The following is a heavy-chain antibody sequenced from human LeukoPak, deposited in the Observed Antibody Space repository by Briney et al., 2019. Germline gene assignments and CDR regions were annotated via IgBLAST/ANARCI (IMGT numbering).Heavy chain of an antibody. J-gene: IGHJ4*02. CDR1: GFTFSSYA. CDR3: ARVGWGTQFGELYSYFDY. V-gene: IGHV3-30-3*01. Sequence: PGRSLRLSCAASGFTFSSYAMHWVRQAPGKGLEWVAVISYDGSNKYYADSVKGRFTISRDNSKNTLYLQMNSLRAEDTAVYYCARVGWGTQFGELYSYFDYWGQGTLVTVSS. CDR2: ISYDGSNK. D-gene: IGHD3-10*01.